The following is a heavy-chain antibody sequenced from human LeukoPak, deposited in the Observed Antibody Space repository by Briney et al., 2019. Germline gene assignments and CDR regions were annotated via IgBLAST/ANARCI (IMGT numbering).Heavy chain of an antibody. J-gene: IGHJ4*02. V-gene: IGHV6-1*01. CDR3: ARSGVIDMVPFDH. CDR2: TYYRSKWYD. Sequence: SQTLSLTCAISGDMVSSNSAAWNWIRQSPSRGLEGRGRTYYRSKWYDDYAVSVKSRTTINPDTSKNQFSLQLNSVTPEDTAVYYCARSGVIDMVPFDHWGQGTLVTVSS. D-gene: IGHD2-21*01. CDR1: GDMVSSNSAA.